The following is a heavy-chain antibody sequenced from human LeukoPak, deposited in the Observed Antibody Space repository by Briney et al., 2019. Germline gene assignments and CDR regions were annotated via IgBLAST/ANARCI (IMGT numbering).Heavy chain of an antibody. CDR3: ARDRTWGGSGSYTFDY. Sequence: ASVKVSCKASGYTFTSYAMHWVRQAPGQRLEWMGWINAGNGNTKYSQKFQGRVTITRDASASTAYMELSSLRSEDTAVYYCARDRTWGGSGSYTFDYWGQGTLVTVSS. J-gene: IGHJ4*02. CDR2: INAGNGNT. D-gene: IGHD3-10*01. CDR1: GYTFTSYA. V-gene: IGHV1-3*01.